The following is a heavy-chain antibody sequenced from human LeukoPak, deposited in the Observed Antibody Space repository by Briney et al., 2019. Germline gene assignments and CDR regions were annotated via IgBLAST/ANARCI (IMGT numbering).Heavy chain of an antibody. CDR2: ISAYNGNT. J-gene: IGHJ6*02. Sequence: GASVKVSCKASGYTFTSYGISWVRQAPGQGLEWMGWISAYNGNTNYAQKLQGRVTMTTDTSTSTAYMELRSLRSDDTAVYYCARGRYIVVVPAASYYYGMDVWGQGTTVTVSS. D-gene: IGHD2-2*01. V-gene: IGHV1-18*01. CDR3: ARGRYIVVVPAASYYYGMDV. CDR1: GYTFTSYG.